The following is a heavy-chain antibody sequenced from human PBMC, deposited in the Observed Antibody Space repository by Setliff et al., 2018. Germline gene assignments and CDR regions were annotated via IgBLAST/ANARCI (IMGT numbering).Heavy chain of an antibody. CDR1: GGTFSDYY. CDR3: ARGRNIAARPLDS. CDR2: INHRGST. V-gene: IGHV4-34*01. Sequence: PSETLSLTCAAYGGTFSDYYWTWIRQPPGKGLEWIGEINHRGSTNYNPSLKSRATISIDTSKDQFSLKLISMSAADTAVYFCARGRNIAARPLDSWGQGALVTVSS. D-gene: IGHD6-6*01. J-gene: IGHJ4*02.